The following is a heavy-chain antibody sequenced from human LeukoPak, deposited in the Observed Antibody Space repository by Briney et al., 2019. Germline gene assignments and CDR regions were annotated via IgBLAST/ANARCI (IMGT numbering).Heavy chain of an antibody. V-gene: IGHV3-21*01. CDR2: ISSSSSYI. CDR1: GFTFSSYS. Sequence: GGSLRLSCAASGFTFSSYSMNWVRQAPGKGLECVSSISSSSSYIYYADSVKGRFTISRDNAKNSLYLQMNSLRAEDTAVYYCARDFYDSSGYYVFGFDYWGQGTLVTVSS. J-gene: IGHJ4*02. CDR3: ARDFYDSSGYYVFGFDY. D-gene: IGHD3-22*01.